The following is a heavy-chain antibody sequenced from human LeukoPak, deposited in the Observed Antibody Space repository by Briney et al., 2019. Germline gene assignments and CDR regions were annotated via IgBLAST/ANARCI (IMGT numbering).Heavy chain of an antibody. CDR2: IYPGDSDT. V-gene: IGHV5-51*01. J-gene: IGHJ3*02. CDR1: GYSFTSYW. CDR3: ARSWERIEYSSSSDAFDI. Sequence: GESLKISCKGSGYSFTSYWIGWVRQMPGKGLEWMGIIYPGDSDTRYSPSFQGQVTISADKSISTAYLQWSSLKASDTAMYYCARSWERIEYSSSSDAFDIWGRGTMVTVSS. D-gene: IGHD6-6*01.